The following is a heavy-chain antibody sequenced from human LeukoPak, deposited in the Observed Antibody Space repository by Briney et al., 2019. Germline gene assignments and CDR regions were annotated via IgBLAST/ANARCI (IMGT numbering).Heavy chain of an antibody. CDR1: GFTFSSYG. Sequence: TGGSLRLSCAASGFTFSSYGMHWVRQAPGKGLEWVSAISGSGGSTYYADSVKGRFTISRDNSKNTLYLQMNSLRAEDTAVYYCELLLGPYDYYYGMDVWGQGTTVTVSS. V-gene: IGHV3-23*01. CDR3: ELLLGPYDYYYGMDV. D-gene: IGHD2-2*01. CDR2: ISGSGGST. J-gene: IGHJ6*02.